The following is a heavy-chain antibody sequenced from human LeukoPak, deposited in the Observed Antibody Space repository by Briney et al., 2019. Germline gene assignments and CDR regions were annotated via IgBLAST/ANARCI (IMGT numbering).Heavy chain of an antibody. CDR2: IDWDDDK. CDR3: ARGGSPAGPWYYYMDV. V-gene: IGHV2-70*11. Sequence: SGPALVKPTQTLTLTCTFSGFSLSTSGMCVSWIRQPPGKALEWLARIDWDDDKYYSTSLKTRLTISKDTSKNQVVLTMTNMDHVDTATYYCARGGSPAGPWYYYMDVWGKGTTVTISS. J-gene: IGHJ6*03. CDR1: GFSLSTSGMC. D-gene: IGHD2-15*01.